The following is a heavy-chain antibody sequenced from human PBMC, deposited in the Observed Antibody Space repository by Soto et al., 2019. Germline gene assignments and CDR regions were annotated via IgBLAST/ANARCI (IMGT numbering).Heavy chain of an antibody. J-gene: IGHJ4*01. V-gene: IGHV3-72*01. CDR2: SRDKAQGYST. D-gene: IGHD3-22*01. Sequence: GCLAIVGAASGVTLSNHYSDGGRQARGWGSRGVGRSRDKAQGYSTAYAASVKGRFTTSRDESQNSVYLQMHSLKTEDTAVYYCVRATFFSDSSGYTRCFDYWGHGTLVTVS. CDR3: VRATFFSDSSGYTRCFDY. CDR1: GVTLSNHY.